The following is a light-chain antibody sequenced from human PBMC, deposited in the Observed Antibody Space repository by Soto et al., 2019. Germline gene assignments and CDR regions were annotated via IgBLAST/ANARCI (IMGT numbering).Light chain of an antibody. Sequence: DIQMHKSPSSLSASVGERAPITGRASQGISNYLAWYQQKPGKVPKLLIYATSTLQSGVPSRFSGSGSGTDFTLTISSLQPEEVATYYCKKYNSAPWGVGHGTKVDIK. CDR1: QGISNY. CDR2: ATS. V-gene: IGKV1-27*01. J-gene: IGKJ1*01. CDR3: KKYNSAPWG.